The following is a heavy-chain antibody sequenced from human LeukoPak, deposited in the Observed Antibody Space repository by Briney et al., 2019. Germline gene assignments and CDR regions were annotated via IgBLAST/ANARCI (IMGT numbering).Heavy chain of an antibody. CDR1: GFTFSSYA. Sequence: GGSLRLSCAASGFTFSSYAMHWVRQAPGKGLEWVAVISYDGSNKYYADSVKGRFTISRDNSKNTLYLQMNSLRAEDTAVYYCAKIVGYCTDTNCHLDYWGQGTLVTVSS. J-gene: IGHJ4*02. D-gene: IGHD2-8*02. CDR3: AKIVGYCTDTNCHLDY. V-gene: IGHV3-30*04. CDR2: ISYDGSNK.